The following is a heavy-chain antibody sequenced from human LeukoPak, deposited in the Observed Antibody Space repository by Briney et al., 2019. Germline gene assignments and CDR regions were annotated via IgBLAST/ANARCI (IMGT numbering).Heavy chain of an antibody. Sequence: PSETLSLTCTVSGGSISSSSYYWGWIRQPPGKGLEWIGSIYYSGSTYYNPSLKSRVTISVDTSKNQFSLKLSSVTAADTAVYYCARQRDFWRQYYFDYWGQGTLVTVSS. V-gene: IGHV4-39*01. D-gene: IGHD3-3*01. J-gene: IGHJ4*02. CDR2: IYYSGST. CDR3: ARQRDFWRQYYFDY. CDR1: GGSISSSSYY.